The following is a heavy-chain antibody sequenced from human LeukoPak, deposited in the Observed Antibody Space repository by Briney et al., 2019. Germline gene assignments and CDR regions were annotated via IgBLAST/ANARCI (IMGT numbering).Heavy chain of an antibody. CDR3: AKAYYYDSSGFNYFDY. D-gene: IGHD3-22*01. CDR2: ISGSGGST. J-gene: IGHJ4*02. Sequence: PGGSLRLSCAASGFTFSSYAMNWVRQAPGKGLEWVSDISGSGGSTYYADSVKGRFTISRDNSKNTLYLQMNSLRAEDTAVYYCAKAYYYDSSGFNYFDYWGQGTLVTVSS. CDR1: GFTFSSYA. V-gene: IGHV3-23*01.